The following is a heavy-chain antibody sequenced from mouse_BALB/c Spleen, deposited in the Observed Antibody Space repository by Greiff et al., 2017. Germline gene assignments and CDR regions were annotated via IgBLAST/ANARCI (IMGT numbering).Heavy chain of an antibody. CDR1: GFTFSSYA. V-gene: IGHV5-9-4*01. Sequence: EVHLVESGGGLVKPGGSLKLSCAASGFTFSSYAMSWVRQSPEKRLEWVAEISSGGSYTYYPDTVTGRFTISRDNAKNTLYLEMSSLRSEDTAMYYCATDYGLGGFAYWGQGTLVTVSA. CDR2: ISSGGSYT. J-gene: IGHJ3*01. D-gene: IGHD1-1*01. CDR3: ATDYGLGGFAY.